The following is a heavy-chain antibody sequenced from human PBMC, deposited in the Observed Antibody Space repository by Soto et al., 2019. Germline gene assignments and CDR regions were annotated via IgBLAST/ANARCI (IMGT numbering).Heavy chain of an antibody. Sequence: KPSETLSLTCTGPGGSFKSGSYSWSWIRQPPGKGLEWIGYVYHTGRTSYNPSLKSRVSISMDTSKNQFSLNLDSVTAADTAVYFCARDFAYFDSWGQGTLVTVSS. D-gene: IGHD3-3*01. CDR1: GGSFKSGSYS. CDR3: ARDFAYFDS. V-gene: IGHV4-61*01. J-gene: IGHJ4*02. CDR2: VYHTGRT.